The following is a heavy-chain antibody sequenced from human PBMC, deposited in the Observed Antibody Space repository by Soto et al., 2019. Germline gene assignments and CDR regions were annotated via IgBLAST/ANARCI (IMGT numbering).Heavy chain of an antibody. J-gene: IGHJ4*02. V-gene: IGHV3-15*01. CDR1: GFTFXNAW. CDR2: IKSKTDGGTT. Sequence: EVQLVESGGGLVKPGGXXXLSCAXSGFTFXNAWMSWXRQAXGKGXEWVGRIKSKTDGGTTDYAAPVKGRFTISRDDSKNTLYLQMNSLKTEDTAVYYCTTDQPWTHFDYWGQGTLVTVSS. CDR3: TTDQPWTHFDY. D-gene: IGHD5-12*01.